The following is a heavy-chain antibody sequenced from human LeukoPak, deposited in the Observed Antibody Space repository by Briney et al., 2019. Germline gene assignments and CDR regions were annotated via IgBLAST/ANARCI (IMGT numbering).Heavy chain of an antibody. CDR1: GYTFTGYY. V-gene: IGHV1-2*02. D-gene: IGHD6-19*01. J-gene: IGHJ5*02. CDR2: INPNSGGT. CDR3: ARARQGSSGWYGIWFDP. Sequence: AASVKVSCKASGYTFTGYYMHWVRQAPGQGLEWMGWINPNSGGTNYAQKFQGRVTMTRDTSISTAYMELSRLRSDDTAVYYCARARQGSSGWYGIWFDPWGQGTLVTVSS.